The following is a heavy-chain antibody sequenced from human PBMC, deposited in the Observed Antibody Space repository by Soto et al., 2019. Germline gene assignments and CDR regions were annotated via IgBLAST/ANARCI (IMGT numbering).Heavy chain of an antibody. CDR2: ILPIFTRT. CDR1: GGSFSPYA. V-gene: IGHV1-69*01. D-gene: IGHD2-15*01. CDR3: ARDVVRSTAGDS. J-gene: IGHJ4*02. Sequence: QEQLVQSGAEVKKPGSSVKVSCKTSGGSFSPYAITWVRQAPGQGLEWMGGILPIFTRTNFAQKFQGRVTFSADESTRTTYMELRSLTSEDTAIYYCARDVVRSTAGDSWGQGTLVTVSS.